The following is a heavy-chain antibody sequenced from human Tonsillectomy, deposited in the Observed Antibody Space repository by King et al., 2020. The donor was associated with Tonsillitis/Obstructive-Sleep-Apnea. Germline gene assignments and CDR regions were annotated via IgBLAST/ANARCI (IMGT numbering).Heavy chain of an antibody. V-gene: IGHV5-10-1*03. CDR3: ARPSLNHDFWRYGMDV. D-gene: IGHD3-3*01. J-gene: IGHJ6*02. CDR1: GYSFTSYW. CDR2: IDSSDFYT. Sequence: VQLVESGAEVKKPGESLRISCKGSGYSFTSYWINWVRQMPGKGLEWMGRIDSSDFYTNYSPSFEGHVTISADKSISTAYLQWSSLKASDTAMYYCARPSLNHDFWRYGMDVWGQGTTVTVSS.